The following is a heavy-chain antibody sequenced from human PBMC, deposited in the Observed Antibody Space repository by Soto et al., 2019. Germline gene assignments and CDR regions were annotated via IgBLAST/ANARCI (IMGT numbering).Heavy chain of an antibody. CDR1: GYSISSSNW. Sequence: PSETLSLTCAVSGYSISSSNWWGWIRQPPGKGLEWIGYIYYSGTTYYNPSLKSRVTMSVDTSKNQFSLKLTSVTAVNTAVYYCARSEIKGPIDYWGKGTLVIVSS. CDR3: ARSEIKGPIDY. CDR2: IYYSGTT. J-gene: IGHJ4*02. V-gene: IGHV4-28*01.